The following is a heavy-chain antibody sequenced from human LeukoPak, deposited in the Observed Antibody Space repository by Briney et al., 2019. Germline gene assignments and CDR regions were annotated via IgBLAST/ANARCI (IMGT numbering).Heavy chain of an antibody. CDR1: GGTFSSYA. CDR2: IIPIFGTA. J-gene: IGHJ5*02. CDR3: ARERPPAQWLAT. Sequence: SVKVSCKASGGTFSSYAISWVRQAPGQGLEWMGGIIPIFGTANYAQKFQGRVTLTADESTRTAYMELSSLRSEDTAVYYCARERPPAQWLATWGQGTLVTVSS. D-gene: IGHD6-19*01. V-gene: IGHV1-69*01.